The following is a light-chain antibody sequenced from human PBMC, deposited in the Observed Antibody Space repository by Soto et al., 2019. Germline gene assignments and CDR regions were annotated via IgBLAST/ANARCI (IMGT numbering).Light chain of an antibody. CDR2: EVT. Sequence: QSALTQPRSVSGSPGQSVTISCTGTNSDVGAYNYVSWYQQHPGKAPKLMIYEVTNRPSGVSNRFSGSKSGNTASLTISGLQAEDEADYYCSSYTSRSTLVFGTGTKLTVL. V-gene: IGLV2-14*01. J-gene: IGLJ1*01. CDR3: SSYTSRSTLV. CDR1: NSDVGAYNY.